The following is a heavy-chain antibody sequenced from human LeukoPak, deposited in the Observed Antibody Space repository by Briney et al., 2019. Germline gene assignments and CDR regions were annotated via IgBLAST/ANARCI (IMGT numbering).Heavy chain of an antibody. Sequence: SETLCLTCTVSGGSISSSNYCWGWIRQPPGKGLEWIGTFCYSGSTYYNPSLKSRVTISADTSKNQFSLKLSSVTAADTAVYYCARHLAPDFWTYDYWGQGTLVTASS. CDR1: GGSISSSNYC. CDR2: FCYSGST. D-gene: IGHD3-3*01. J-gene: IGHJ4*02. CDR3: ARHLAPDFWTYDY. V-gene: IGHV4-39*01.